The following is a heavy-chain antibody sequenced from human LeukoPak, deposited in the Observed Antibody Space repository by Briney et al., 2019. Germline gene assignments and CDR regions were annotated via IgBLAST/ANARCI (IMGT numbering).Heavy chain of an antibody. CDR2: INHSGST. CDR3: ARARRGYAFDI. Sequence: PSETLSLTCGVYGGSFSGYYWSWIRQPPGKGLEWIGEINHSGSTNYNPSLKSRVTISVDTSKNQFSLKLSSVTAADTAVYYCARARRGYAFDIWGQGTMVTVPS. J-gene: IGHJ3*02. D-gene: IGHD3-10*01. CDR1: GGSFSGYY. V-gene: IGHV4-34*01.